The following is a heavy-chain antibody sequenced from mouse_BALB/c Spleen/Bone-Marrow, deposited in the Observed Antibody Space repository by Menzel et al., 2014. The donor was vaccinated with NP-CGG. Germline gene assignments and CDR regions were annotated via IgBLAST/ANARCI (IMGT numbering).Heavy chain of an antibody. Sequence: VQLQQSGAELVKPGASVKLSCTASGFNIKDTYMHWVKQRPEQGLEWIGRIDPANGNTKYDPKFQGKATITADTSSNAAYLQLSSLTSEDTAVYYGSSYAMDYWSQGTSVTVSS. CDR1: GFNIKDTY. J-gene: IGHJ4*01. V-gene: IGHV14-3*02. CDR3: SSYAMDY. CDR2: IDPANGNT.